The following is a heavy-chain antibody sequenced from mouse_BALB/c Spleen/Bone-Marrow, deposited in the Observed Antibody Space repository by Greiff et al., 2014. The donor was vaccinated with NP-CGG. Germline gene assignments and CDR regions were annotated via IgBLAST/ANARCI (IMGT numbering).Heavy chain of an antibody. CDR3: TSYYGYY. V-gene: IGHV6-6*01. CDR2: IRNKANNLAA. J-gene: IGHJ2*01. CDR1: GFTFSDAW. D-gene: IGHD1-2*01. Sequence: DVQLVESGGGLVQPGGSMKLSCAASGFTFSDAWMDWVRQSPEKGLEWVAEIRNKANNLAAYFSESVKGRLTISRDDSKSSVHLQMNILRPEDTGIYYCTSYYGYYWGQGTTLTVSS.